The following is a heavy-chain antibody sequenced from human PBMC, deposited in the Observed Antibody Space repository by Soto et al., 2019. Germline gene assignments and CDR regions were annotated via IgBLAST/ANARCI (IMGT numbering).Heavy chain of an antibody. D-gene: IGHD1-26*01. V-gene: IGHV3-15*01. J-gene: IGHJ5*02. CDR3: TYLYREGP. CDR1: GFSFNKAW. CDR2: IKSRTDGGAT. Sequence: EVQLVESGGDLVEPGGSLRLSCAASGFSFNKAWMTWVRQAPGKGLEWVGRIKSRTDGGATEYAPPVNDRFIISRDDSRNMVFLQMISLKTEYTAVYFCTYLYREGPWGQGTLVTVSS.